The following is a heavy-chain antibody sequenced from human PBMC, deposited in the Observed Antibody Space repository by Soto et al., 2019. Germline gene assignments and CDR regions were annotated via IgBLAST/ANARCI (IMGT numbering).Heavy chain of an antibody. CDR2: IIPIFGTA. D-gene: IGHD3-22*01. CDR3: ARGWGYDSTDYYYAY. Sequence: QVQLVQSGAEVRKPGSSVRVSCKASGGSFNRHTISWVRQAPGQGLEWMGGIIPIFGTANHAQKFQGRVTIIADESTSTVCMELSSLRSDDTAIYYCARGWGYDSTDYYYAYWGQGTLVIVSS. V-gene: IGHV1-69*01. CDR1: GGSFNRHT. J-gene: IGHJ4*02.